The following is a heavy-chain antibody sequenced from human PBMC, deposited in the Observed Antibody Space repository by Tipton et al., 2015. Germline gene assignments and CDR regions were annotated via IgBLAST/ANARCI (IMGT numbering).Heavy chain of an antibody. D-gene: IGHD4-23*01. CDR2: IQYSGGT. CDR1: SDSINQYY. CDR3: ARARGRHGGLFDS. Sequence: GLVKPSETLSLTCTVSSDSINQYYWSWIRQPPGKELQWIGYIQYSGGTNYNPSLESRVSMSVDTSKTQFSLEMRSVTATDTAVYYCARARGRHGGLFDSWGQGTLVTVSS. J-gene: IGHJ4*02. V-gene: IGHV4-59*01.